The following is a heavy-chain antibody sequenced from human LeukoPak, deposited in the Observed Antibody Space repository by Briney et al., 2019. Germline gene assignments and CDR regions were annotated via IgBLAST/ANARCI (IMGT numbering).Heavy chain of an antibody. D-gene: IGHD6-6*01. CDR2: ISGSGGST. J-gene: IGHJ4*02. CDR3: AKAVSSKDYFDY. Sequence: PGGSLRLSCAASGFTFSNAWMSWVRQAPGKGLEWVSAISGSGGSTYYADSVKGRFTISRDNSKNTLYLQMNSLRAEDTAVYYCAKAVSSKDYFDYWGQGTLVTVSS. V-gene: IGHV3-23*01. CDR1: GFTFSNAW.